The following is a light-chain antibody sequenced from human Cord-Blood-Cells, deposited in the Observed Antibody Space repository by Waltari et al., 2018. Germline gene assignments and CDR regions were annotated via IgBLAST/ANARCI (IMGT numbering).Light chain of an antibody. Sequence: SYELTQPPSVSVSPGQTASITCSGDKLGDKYACWYQQKPGQSPVLVIYQDSKRHSGIPERFPGPNSGNTATLTISGNNAMDEADYYCQAWDSSTAVFGTGTKVTVL. V-gene: IGLV3-1*01. CDR2: QDS. J-gene: IGLJ1*01. CDR1: KLGDKY. CDR3: QAWDSSTAV.